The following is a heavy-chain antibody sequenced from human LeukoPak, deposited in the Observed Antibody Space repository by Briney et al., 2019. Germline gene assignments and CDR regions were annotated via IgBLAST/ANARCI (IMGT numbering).Heavy chain of an antibody. Sequence: ASVKVSCKASGYTFTSYAMHWERLAPGQRLEWMGWINAGNGNTKYSQKFQGRVTITRDTSASTAYMELSSLRSEDTAVYYCASDGRVFEYYYDSSDYFTFFDYWGQGTLVTVSS. V-gene: IGHV1-3*01. CDR2: INAGNGNT. CDR3: ASDGRVFEYYYDSSDYFTFFDY. J-gene: IGHJ4*02. CDR1: GYTFTSYA. D-gene: IGHD3-22*01.